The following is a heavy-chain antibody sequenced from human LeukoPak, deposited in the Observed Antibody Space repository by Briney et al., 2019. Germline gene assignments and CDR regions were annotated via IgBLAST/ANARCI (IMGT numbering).Heavy chain of an antibody. CDR2: IWYDGSNK. J-gene: IGHJ6*02. CDR3: ARDYGIVVVTANRYGMDV. CDR1: GFTFSSHG. Sequence: GRSLRLSCAASGFTFSSHGMHWVRQAPGKGLEWVAPIWYDGSNKYYADPVKGRFTIFRDNSKNTLNLQMNSLRAEDTAVYYCARDYGIVVVTANRYGMDVWGQGTTVTVSS. V-gene: IGHV3-33*01. D-gene: IGHD2-21*02.